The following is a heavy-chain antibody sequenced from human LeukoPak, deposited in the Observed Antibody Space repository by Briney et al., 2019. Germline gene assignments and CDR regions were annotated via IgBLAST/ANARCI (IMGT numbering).Heavy chain of an antibody. CDR1: GFTFDDYA. CDR2: ISWNSGST. J-gene: IGHJ4*02. CDR3: AKQGIAAAGRGYYFDY. V-gene: IGHV3-9*01. D-gene: IGHD6-13*01. Sequence: GGSLRLSCAASGFTFDDYAMHWVRQAPGKGLEWVSGISWNSGSTGYADSVKGRFTISRDNAKNSLYLQMNSLRAEDTALYYCAKQGIAAAGRGYYFDYWGQGTLVTVSS.